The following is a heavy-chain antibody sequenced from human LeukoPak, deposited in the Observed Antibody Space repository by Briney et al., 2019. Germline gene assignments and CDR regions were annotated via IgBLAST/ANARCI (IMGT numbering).Heavy chain of an antibody. CDR1: GFTFTTYF. J-gene: IGHJ4*02. D-gene: IGHD5-12*01. V-gene: IGHV3-21*01. CDR2: ISSSSSYI. Sequence: GGSLRLSCAASGFTFTTYFMNWVRQAPGKGLEWVSSISSSSSYIYYADSVKGRFTISRDNAKNSLSLQMNSLRAEDTAVYYCASQDRGGYDGPVDYWGQGTLVTVSS. CDR3: ASQDRGGYDGPVDY.